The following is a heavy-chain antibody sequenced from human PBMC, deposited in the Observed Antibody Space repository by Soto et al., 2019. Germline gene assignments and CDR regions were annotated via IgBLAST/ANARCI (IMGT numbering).Heavy chain of an antibody. CDR1: GGSVSSGSHY. J-gene: IGHJ3*02. V-gene: IGHV4-61*01. D-gene: IGHD3-22*01. Sequence: QVQLQQSGPGLVKPSETLSLTCIVSGGSVSSGSHYWSWIRQPPGKGLEWIGYFYYTGSSSYNPSLNTRVSISVDTSKNPFSLRLTSVTAADTAVYYCASDTYYYESSGYAPVAFDIWGQGTMVTVSS. CDR3: ASDTYYYESSGYAPVAFDI. CDR2: FYYTGSS.